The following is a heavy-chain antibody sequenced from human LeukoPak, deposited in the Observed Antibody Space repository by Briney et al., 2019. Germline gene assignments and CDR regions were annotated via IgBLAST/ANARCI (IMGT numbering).Heavy chain of an antibody. CDR1: GYTFTGYY. CDR2: INPNSGGT. V-gene: IGHV1-2*06. CDR3: ARLSVDTAMVAAFDI. Sequence: ASVKVSCKASGYTFTGYYMHWVRQAPGQGLEWMGRINPNSGGTNYAQKFQGRVTMTRDTSISTAYMELGRLRSDDTAVYYCARLSVDTAMVAAFDIWGQGTMVTVSS. D-gene: IGHD5-18*01. J-gene: IGHJ3*02.